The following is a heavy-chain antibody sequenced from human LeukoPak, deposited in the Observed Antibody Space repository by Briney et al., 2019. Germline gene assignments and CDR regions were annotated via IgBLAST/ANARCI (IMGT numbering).Heavy chain of an antibody. CDR2: IIPIFGTA. J-gene: IGHJ3*02. V-gene: IGHV1-69*05. CDR3: ARGTNGVCHCGAFDI. Sequence: ASVKVSCKASGGTFSSYAISWVRQAPGQGLEWMGGIIPIFGTANYAQKFQGRVTITTDESTSTAYMELSSLRSEDTAVYYCARGTNGVCHCGAFDIWGQGTMVTVSS. CDR1: GGTFSSYA. D-gene: IGHD2-8*01.